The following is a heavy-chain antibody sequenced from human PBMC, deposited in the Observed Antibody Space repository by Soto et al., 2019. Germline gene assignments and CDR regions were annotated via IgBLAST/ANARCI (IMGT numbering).Heavy chain of an antibody. Sequence: GSLRLSDGVSGFNFTRCSMKWVRQAPGKGLEWVSSISSTTNYIYYGDSMKGRFTISRDNAKNSLYLEMNSLRAEGTAVYYWARESEDLTSNFDYWGQGTLVTASS. CDR1: GFNFTRCS. CDR3: ARESEDLTSNFDY. CDR2: ISSTTNYI. J-gene: IGHJ4*02. V-gene: IGHV3-21*06.